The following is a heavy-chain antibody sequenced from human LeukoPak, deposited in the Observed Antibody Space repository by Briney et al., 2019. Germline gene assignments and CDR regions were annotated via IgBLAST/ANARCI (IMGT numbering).Heavy chain of an antibody. D-gene: IGHD3-22*01. CDR3: ARSYDRSGYYFRTVEY. CDR2: TWYDGSNK. V-gene: IGHV3-33*01. J-gene: IGHJ4*02. CDR1: GFIFSSYG. Sequence: GGSLRLSCAASGFIFSSYGMHWVRQAPGKGLEWVAVTWYDGSNKQYADSVKGRFTISRDNSKNTLYLEMNSLRAEDTAVYHCARSYDRSGYYFRTVEYWGQGTLVTVSS.